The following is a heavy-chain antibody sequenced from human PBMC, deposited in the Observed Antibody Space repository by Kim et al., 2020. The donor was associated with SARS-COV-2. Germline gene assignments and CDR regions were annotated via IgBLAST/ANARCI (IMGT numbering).Heavy chain of an antibody. D-gene: IGHD2-21*02. V-gene: IGHV1-69*13. J-gene: IGHJ5*02. CDR2: VIPVSGTP. Sequence: SVKVSCKDSGGAFRNSAISWVRQAPGQGLEWVGGVIPVSGTPIYAQRFQGRVTISADDSSRTAYMELRSLRYEDTAIYYCATSSYCGVDCFLNHFDRWG. CDR1: GGAFRNSA. CDR3: ATSSYCGVDCFLNHFDR.